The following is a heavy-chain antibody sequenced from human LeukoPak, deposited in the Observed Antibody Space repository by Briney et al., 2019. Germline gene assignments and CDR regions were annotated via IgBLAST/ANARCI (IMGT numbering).Heavy chain of an antibody. Sequence: GGSLRLSCAASGFTFSSYAMHWVRQAPGKGLEWVAVISYDGSNKYYADSVKGRFTISRDNSKNTLYLQMNSLRAEDTAVYYCAKGDYYGSGSYYSYYYYYMDVWGKGTTVTISS. CDR1: GFTFSSYA. CDR3: AKGDYYGSGSYYSYYYYYMDV. J-gene: IGHJ6*03. D-gene: IGHD3-10*01. V-gene: IGHV3-30*04. CDR2: ISYDGSNK.